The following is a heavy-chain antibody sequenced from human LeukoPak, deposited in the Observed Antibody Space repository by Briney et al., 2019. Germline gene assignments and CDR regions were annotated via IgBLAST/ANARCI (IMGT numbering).Heavy chain of an antibody. CDR3: AKARRIQLWSDDAFDI. CDR2: ISWDGGST. D-gene: IGHD5-18*01. J-gene: IGHJ3*02. CDR1: GFTFDDYA. Sequence: TGGSLRLSCAASGFTFDDYAMHWVRQAPGKGLEWVSLISWDGGSTYYADSVKGRFTISRDDSKNSLYLQMNSLRAEDTALYYCAKARRIQLWSDDAFDIWGQGTMVTVSS. V-gene: IGHV3-43D*03.